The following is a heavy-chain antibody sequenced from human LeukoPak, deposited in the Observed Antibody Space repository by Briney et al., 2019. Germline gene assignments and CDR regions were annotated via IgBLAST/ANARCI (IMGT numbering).Heavy chain of an antibody. V-gene: IGHV3-30*02. CDR3: VKDTGSGDF. D-gene: IGHD2-15*01. CDR2: LRNDESEV. J-gene: IGHJ4*02. CDR1: GFIFRNYG. Sequence: GGSLRLSCAASGFIFRNYGMHWVRQAPGKGLEWVAFLRNDESEVFYADSVKGRFIISRDNSKNTLYLQMSSLRDEDTAVYYCVKDTGSGDFWGQGTQVTVSS.